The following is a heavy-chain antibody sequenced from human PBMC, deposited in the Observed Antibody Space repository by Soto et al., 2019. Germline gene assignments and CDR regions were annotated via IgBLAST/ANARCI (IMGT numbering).Heavy chain of an antibody. CDR3: ARDNREFDY. V-gene: IGHV4-59*01. Sequence: PSETLYLTCTVSGDSISSYYWSWIRQPPGKGLEWIGYIYYSGSTNYNPSLKSRVTISVDTSKNQFSLKLSSVTAADTAVYYCARDNREFDYWGQGTLVTVSS. J-gene: IGHJ4*02. CDR2: IYYSGST. CDR1: GDSISSYY.